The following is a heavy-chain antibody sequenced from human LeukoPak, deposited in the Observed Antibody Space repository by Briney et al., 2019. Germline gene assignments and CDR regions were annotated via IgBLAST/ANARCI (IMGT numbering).Heavy chain of an antibody. CDR1: EFSVGSNY. J-gene: IGHJ3*02. CDR2: IYSGGST. Sequence: GGSLRLSCAASEFSVGSNYMTWVRQAPGKGLEWVSLIYSGGSTYYADSVKGRFTISRDSFKNTLYLQMNSLRPEDTAVYYCAKEGDYYGSGSYRDGFDIWGQGTRATVSS. D-gene: IGHD3-10*01. V-gene: IGHV3-66*01. CDR3: AKEGDYYGSGSYRDGFDI.